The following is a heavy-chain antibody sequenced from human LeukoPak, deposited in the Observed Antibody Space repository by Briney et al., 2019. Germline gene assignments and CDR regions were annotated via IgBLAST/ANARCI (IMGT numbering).Heavy chain of an antibody. CDR1: CGPFSGYH. CDR3: ARRAPGYHNIVVVTGEESGFDP. V-gene: IGHV4-34*01. CDR2: LYHWGST. Sequence: AETVPLTCAVYCGPFSGYHWLGIRHPPEGGGVGIGELYHWGSTNGKPSLMSRVTISEDTTDNQLSLKLSSRTTADTAVYYCARRAPGYHNIVVVTGEESGFDPWGQGTLVTVSS. D-gene: IGHD2-21*02. J-gene: IGHJ5*02.